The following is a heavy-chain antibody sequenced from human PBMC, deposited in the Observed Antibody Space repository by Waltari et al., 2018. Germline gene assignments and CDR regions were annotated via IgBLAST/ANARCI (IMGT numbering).Heavy chain of an antibody. Sequence: EVQVLESGGGLVQPGGSLRLSCAASGFTFSSYAMSWVRPAPGKGLEWVSVISGSGDSTHYADSVKGRFTISRDNSKNTLYLQMNSLRAEDTAVYYCAKCGSSGWYGRIDYWGQGTLVTVSS. CDR1: GFTFSSYA. CDR2: ISGSGDST. CDR3: AKCGSSGWYGRIDY. J-gene: IGHJ4*02. D-gene: IGHD6-19*01. V-gene: IGHV3-23*01.